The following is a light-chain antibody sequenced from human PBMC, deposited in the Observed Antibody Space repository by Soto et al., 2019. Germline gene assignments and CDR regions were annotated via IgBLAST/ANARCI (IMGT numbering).Light chain of an antibody. CDR2: GAS. V-gene: IGKV1-9*01. Sequence: DIQLTQSPSFLSASVGDRVTITCRASQGISSYLAWYQQKPGKAPKLLIYGASTLQSGVPSRFSGSGSGTDFTLTISSLQPEDFATYFCQQLDSYAFTFGPGTEVEIK. J-gene: IGKJ3*01. CDR3: QQLDSYAFT. CDR1: QGISSY.